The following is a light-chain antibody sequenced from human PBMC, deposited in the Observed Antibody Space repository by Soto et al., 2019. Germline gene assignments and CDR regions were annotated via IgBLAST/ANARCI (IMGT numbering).Light chain of an antibody. CDR1: QSVGSF. CDR2: DTS. CDR3: QNYNSAPIT. V-gene: IGKV3-11*01. J-gene: IGKJ5*01. Sequence: EIVLTQSPATLSLSPGERATLSCRASQSVGSFLAWYQQKPGQAPRLLIYDTSIRATGIPARFSGSGSGTDFTLTTSSLQPEDVGTYYCQNYNSAPITFGQGTRLEIK.